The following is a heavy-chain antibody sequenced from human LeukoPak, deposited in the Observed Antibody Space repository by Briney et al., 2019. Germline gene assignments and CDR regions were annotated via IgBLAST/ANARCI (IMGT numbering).Heavy chain of an antibody. D-gene: IGHD6-19*01. J-gene: IGHJ3*02. Sequence: SVKVSCKASGGTFSSYAISWVRQAPGQGLEWMGGIILIFGTANYAQKFQGRVTITADESTSTAYMQLSSLRSEDTAVYYCARAHPPPRYSSGWYSPDAFDIWGQGTMVTVSS. V-gene: IGHV1-69*13. CDR3: ARAHPPPRYSSGWYSPDAFDI. CDR1: GGTFSSYA. CDR2: IILIFGTA.